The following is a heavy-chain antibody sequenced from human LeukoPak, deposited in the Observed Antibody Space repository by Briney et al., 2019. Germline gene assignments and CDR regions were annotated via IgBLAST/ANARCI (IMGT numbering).Heavy chain of an antibody. CDR3: ARQSYDFWSRSMDV. CDR1: GSTFSSSA. CDR2: ISFNGDIK. D-gene: IGHD3-3*01. J-gene: IGHJ6*02. Sequence: PGRSLTLSCAASGSTFSSSAVHWVRQAPGKGLEWIAFISFNGDIKYYADSVTGRFSISRDNSKNMVYLQMNSLRAEDTALYYCARQSYDFWSRSMDVWGQGTMVTVSS. V-gene: IGHV3-30-3*01.